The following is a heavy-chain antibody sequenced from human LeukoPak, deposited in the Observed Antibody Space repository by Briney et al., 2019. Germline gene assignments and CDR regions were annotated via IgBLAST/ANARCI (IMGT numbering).Heavy chain of an antibody. D-gene: IGHD2-15*01. CDR3: ARPCSSCATDAEYFQH. CDR1: GYTFTSYG. J-gene: IGHJ1*01. Sequence: ASVKVSCKASGYTFTSYGISWVRQAPGQGLEWMGWISAYNGNTNYAQKLQGRVTMTTDTSTSTAYMELRSLRSEDTAVYYCARPCSSCATDAEYFQHWGQGTLVTVSS. CDR2: ISAYNGNT. V-gene: IGHV1-18*01.